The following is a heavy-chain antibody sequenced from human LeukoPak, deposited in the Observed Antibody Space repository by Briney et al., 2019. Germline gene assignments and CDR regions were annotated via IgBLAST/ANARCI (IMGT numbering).Heavy chain of an antibody. V-gene: IGHV1-18*01. CDR1: GYTFTSYG. CDR3: AIAGITMVRGVIITKYYFDY. J-gene: IGHJ4*02. CDR2: ISAYNGNT. D-gene: IGHD3-10*01. Sequence: ASVTVSCKASGYTFTSYGISWVRQAPGQGLEWMGWISAYNGNTNYAQKLQGRVTMTTDTSTSTAYMELRSLRSDDTAVYYCAIAGITMVRGVIITKYYFDYWGQGTLVTVSS.